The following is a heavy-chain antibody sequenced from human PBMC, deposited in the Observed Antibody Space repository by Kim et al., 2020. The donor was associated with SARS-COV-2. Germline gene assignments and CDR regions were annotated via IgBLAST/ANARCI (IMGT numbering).Heavy chain of an antibody. D-gene: IGHD6-13*01. CDR2: ISSSGSTI. V-gene: IGHV3-11*04. CDR1: GFTFSDYY. CDR3: ARVQIAAAVTWAFDI. J-gene: IGHJ3*02. Sequence: GGSLRLSCAASGFTFSDYYMSWIRQAPGKGLEWVSYISSSGSTIYYADSVKGRFTISRDNAKNSLYLQMNSLRAEDTAVYYCARVQIAAAVTWAFDIWGQGTMVTVSS.